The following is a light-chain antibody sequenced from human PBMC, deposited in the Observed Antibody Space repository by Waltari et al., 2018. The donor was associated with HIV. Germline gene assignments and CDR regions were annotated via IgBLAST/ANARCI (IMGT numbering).Light chain of an antibody. CDR1: QRISNS. J-gene: IGKJ2*01. V-gene: IGKV1-NL1*01. Sequence: DIQMTQSPSSLSAFVGDRVTITCRASQRISNSLAWYQQKLGIAPKLLLYGASTLESGVPSRFSGSGSGTDYTLTISSLQPEDFATYYCQQYYSTPYTFGQGTKLEIK. CDR3: QQYYSTPYT. CDR2: GAS.